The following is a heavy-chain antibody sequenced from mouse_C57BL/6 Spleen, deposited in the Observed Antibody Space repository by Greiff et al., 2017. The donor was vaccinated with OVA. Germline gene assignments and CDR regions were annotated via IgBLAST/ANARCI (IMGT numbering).Heavy chain of an antibody. CDR1: GYTFTSYW. Sequence: VQLQQPGAELVRPGSSVKLSCKASGYTFTSYWMHWVKQRPIQGLEWIGNIDPSDSETHYNQKFKDKATLTVDKSSSTAYMQLSSLTSEDSAVYYCARGDGYSYFDYWGQGTTLTVSS. D-gene: IGHD2-3*01. V-gene: IGHV1-52*01. J-gene: IGHJ2*01. CDR3: ARGDGYSYFDY. CDR2: IDPSDSET.